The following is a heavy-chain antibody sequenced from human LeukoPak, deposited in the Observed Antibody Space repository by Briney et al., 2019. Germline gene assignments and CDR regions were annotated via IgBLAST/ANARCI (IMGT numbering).Heavy chain of an antibody. V-gene: IGHV3-21*01. CDR3: ARCPESSGYYYELDS. CDR1: GFTFSSYS. Sequence: GGSLRLSCAASGFTFSSYSMNWVRQAPGKGLEWVSSISSSSSYIYYADSVKGRFTISRDNSKNTLYLQMNSLTAEDTAVYYCARCPESSGYYYELDSWGQGTLVTVSS. CDR2: ISSSSSYI. J-gene: IGHJ4*02. D-gene: IGHD3-22*01.